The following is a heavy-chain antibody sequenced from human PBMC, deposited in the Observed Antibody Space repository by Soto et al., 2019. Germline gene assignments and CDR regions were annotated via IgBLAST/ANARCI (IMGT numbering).Heavy chain of an antibody. CDR2: ISWNSGNI. Sequence: GGSLRLSCAASGFTFDDYAMHWVRQAPGKGLEWVSGISWNSGNIGYADSVKGRFTISRDNAKNSLYLQMNSLRAEDTALYYCAKFGTAAAGDEADYWGQGTLVTVSS. V-gene: IGHV3-9*01. J-gene: IGHJ4*02. D-gene: IGHD6-25*01. CDR1: GFTFDDYA. CDR3: AKFGTAAAGDEADY.